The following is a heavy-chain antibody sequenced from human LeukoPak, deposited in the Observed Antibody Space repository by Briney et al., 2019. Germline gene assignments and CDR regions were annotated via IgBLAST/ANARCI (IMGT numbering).Heavy chain of an antibody. J-gene: IGHJ6*03. V-gene: IGHV3-23*01. CDR1: GFTFSSYA. CDR2: ISGSGGST. CDR3: ARNGDYDFWSGYYGYYYMDV. D-gene: IGHD3-3*01. Sequence: GGSLRLSCAASGFTFSSYAMSWVRQAPGKGLEWVSAISGSGGSTYYADSVKGRFTISRDNSRNTLYLQMNSLRAEDTAVYYCARNGDYDFWSGYYGYYYMDVWGKGTTVTVSS.